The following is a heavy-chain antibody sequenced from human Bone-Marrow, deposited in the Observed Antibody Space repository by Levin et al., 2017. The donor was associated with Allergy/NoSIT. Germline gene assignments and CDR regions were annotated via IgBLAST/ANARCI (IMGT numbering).Heavy chain of an antibody. CDR3: PKHMVRGDSWVDP. V-gene: IGHV4-59*01. Sequence: SETLSLTCTVSAGSISTSYWSWIRQPPGKGLEWIGFIDSRGNTNYNPSLKSRVPISVATSKNQFSLKLSSVTAAATAVYYCPKHMVRGDSWVDPWGQGTLVTVSS. CDR1: AGSISTSY. D-gene: IGHD3-10*01. J-gene: IGHJ5*02. CDR2: IDSRGNT.